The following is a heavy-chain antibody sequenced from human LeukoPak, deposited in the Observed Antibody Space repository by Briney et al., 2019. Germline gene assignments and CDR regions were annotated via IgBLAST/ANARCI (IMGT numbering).Heavy chain of an antibody. D-gene: IGHD1-26*01. CDR3: ARQYIAGAAGSDY. CDR2: IYPGDSDT. J-gene: IGHJ4*02. Sequence: RGESLQISCKGSGYSFTSYWIGWVRQLPGKGLEWMGIIYPGDSDTRYSPSFQGQVTISADKSISTAYLQWSSLKASDTAMYYCARQYIAGAAGSDYWGQGTLVTVSS. CDR1: GYSFTSYW. V-gene: IGHV5-51*01.